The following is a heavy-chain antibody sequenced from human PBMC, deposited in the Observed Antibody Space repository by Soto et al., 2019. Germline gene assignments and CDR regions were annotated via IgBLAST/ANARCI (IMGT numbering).Heavy chain of an antibody. D-gene: IGHD1-7*01. V-gene: IGHV1-2*02. CDR2: INPNSGGT. CDR3: AREHWNYLDTDY. J-gene: IGHJ4*02. CDR1: GYTCTVYY. Sequence: SVKVSCKASGYTCTVYYMHCVLQSPGQGREWMGCINPNSGGTNYAQKFQGRVTMTRDTSISTAYMELSRLRSDDTAVYYCAREHWNYLDTDYWGQGTLVTVSS.